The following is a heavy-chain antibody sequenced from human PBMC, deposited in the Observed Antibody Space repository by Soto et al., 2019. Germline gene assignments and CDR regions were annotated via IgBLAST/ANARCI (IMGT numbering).Heavy chain of an antibody. CDR1: GFTLSSHG. J-gene: IGHJ3*01. CDR3: ARLRSGSFYLDAYDL. D-gene: IGHD3-10*01. CDR2: IRSSSGPI. Sequence: GGSLRLSCAAAGFTLSSHGMTWVRQAPGKGLEWVSYIRSSSGPIYYADSVKGRFTISRDDASSSLFLQMSSLRHEDSAVYYCARLRSGSFYLDAYDLWGQGTVVTVSS. V-gene: IGHV3-48*02.